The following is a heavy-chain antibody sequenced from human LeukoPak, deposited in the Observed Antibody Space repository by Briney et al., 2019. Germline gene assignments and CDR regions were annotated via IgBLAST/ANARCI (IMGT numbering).Heavy chain of an antibody. D-gene: IGHD5-18*01. J-gene: IGHJ6*04. CDR3: ARDGERGYSYGYTIGV. CDR1: GFTFSSYA. V-gene: IGHV3-30*04. CDR2: ISYDGSNK. Sequence: PGGSLRLSCAASGFTFSSYAMHWVRQAPGKGLEWVAGISYDGSNKYYADSVKGRFTISRDNSKNTLYLQMNSLRAEDTAVYYCARDGERGYSYGYTIGVWGKGTTVTVSS.